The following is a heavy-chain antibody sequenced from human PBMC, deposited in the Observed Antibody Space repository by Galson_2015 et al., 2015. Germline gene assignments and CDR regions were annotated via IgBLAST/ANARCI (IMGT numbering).Heavy chain of an antibody. D-gene: IGHD2-2*01. Sequence: SLRLSCAASEFTFSGSAMHWVRQASGKGLEWVGRIRNNANSYATAYAATVKGRFTILRDDSKNTAYLQMNSLKPEDTAVYYCTRLYCTSTSCYASDAFDIWGQGTMVTVSS. CDR1: EFTFSGSA. CDR3: TRLYCTSTSCYASDAFDI. V-gene: IGHV3-73*01. CDR2: IRNNANSYAT. J-gene: IGHJ3*02.